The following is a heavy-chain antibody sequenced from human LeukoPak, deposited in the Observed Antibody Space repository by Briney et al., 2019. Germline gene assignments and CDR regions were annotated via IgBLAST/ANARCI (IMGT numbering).Heavy chain of an antibody. CDR3: ARFGYYGSALDP. V-gene: IGHV3-48*03. D-gene: IGHD3-10*01. J-gene: IGHJ2*01. CDR1: GFTFSSYE. CDR2: ISSSGFTI. Sequence: GGSLRLSCSASGFTFSSYEINWVRQAPGKGLEWVSYISSSGFTIHYADSLKGRFAMSRDNAKNSLYLQMNSLRDEDTAVYYCARFGYYGSALDPWGRGTLVTVSS.